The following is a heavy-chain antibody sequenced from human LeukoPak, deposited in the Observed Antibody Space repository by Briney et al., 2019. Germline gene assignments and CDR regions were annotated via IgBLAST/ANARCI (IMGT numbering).Heavy chain of an antibody. J-gene: IGHJ4*02. D-gene: IGHD1-1*01. V-gene: IGHV3-23*01. CDR2: ISGGGST. CDR3: ANSERSNWNYYFDY. Sequence: QPGGSLRLSCPASGFTFSSYAMTWVRQAPGKGLEWVSTISGGGSTYYADSVKGRFTISRDNSKNTLYLQVNSLRAEDTAVYYCANSERSNWNYYFDYWGQGTLVTVSS. CDR1: GFTFSSYA.